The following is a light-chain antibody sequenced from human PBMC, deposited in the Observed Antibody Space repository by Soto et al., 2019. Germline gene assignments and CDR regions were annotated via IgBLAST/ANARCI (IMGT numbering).Light chain of an antibody. Sequence: QSVLTQPPSTSGTPGQRVTISCSGSKSNLGKNYVYWYQQLPGSAPKLLIYSNNQRPSGVPDRFSGSKSGTSVSLAISGLRSGDEADYYCAAWDDSLDAGVFGGGTKLTVL. CDR1: KSNLGKNY. CDR2: SNN. J-gene: IGLJ3*02. V-gene: IGLV1-47*01. CDR3: AAWDDSLDAGV.